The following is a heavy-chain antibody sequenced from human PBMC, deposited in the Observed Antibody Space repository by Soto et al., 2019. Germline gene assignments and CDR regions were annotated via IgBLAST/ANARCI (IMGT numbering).Heavy chain of an antibody. Sequence: QVQLQESGPGLVEPSQPLSLTCTVSGGSVSSGGYFWRWISQPPGEGLEWIGHIYNSGSTYSNPSLRGRVTISVDTSKSQFSLKLSSVTAADTAVYYCARGPSADKIDFWGQGSLVTVSS. D-gene: IGHD3-3*01. J-gene: IGHJ4*02. CDR3: ARGPSADKIDF. CDR2: IYNSGST. CDR1: GGSVSSGGYF. V-gene: IGHV4-30-4*01.